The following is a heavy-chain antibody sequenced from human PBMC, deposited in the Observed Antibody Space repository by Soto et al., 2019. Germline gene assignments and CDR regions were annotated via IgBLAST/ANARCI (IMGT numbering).Heavy chain of an antibody. Sequence: SETLSLTCSVSGDSIGNSRFYWAWIRQPPGEGLEWIGSIYHTGNAYYNPSLKGRVTIFVDTSKNQFSLKLTSVTAADTALYYCARDYFDSSDYTTNWFDPWGQGTLVTV. CDR1: GDSIGNSRFY. CDR3: ARDYFDSSDYTTNWFDP. D-gene: IGHD3-22*01. J-gene: IGHJ5*02. V-gene: IGHV4-39*01. CDR2: IYHTGNA.